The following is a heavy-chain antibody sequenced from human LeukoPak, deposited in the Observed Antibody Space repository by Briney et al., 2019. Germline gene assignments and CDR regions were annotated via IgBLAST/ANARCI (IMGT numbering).Heavy chain of an antibody. Sequence: SETLSLTCAVYGGSFSGYYWSWIRQPPGNGLEWIGEINHSGSTNYNPSLKSRVTISVDTSKNQFSLKLSSVTAADTAVYYCARGFRGGYDSWGQGTLVTVSS. CDR2: INHSGST. V-gene: IGHV4-34*01. CDR1: GGSFSGYY. J-gene: IGHJ5*02. D-gene: IGHD5-12*01. CDR3: ARGFRGGYDS.